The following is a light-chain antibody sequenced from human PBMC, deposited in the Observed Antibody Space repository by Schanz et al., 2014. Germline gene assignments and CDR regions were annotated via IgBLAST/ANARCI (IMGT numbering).Light chain of an antibody. CDR2: DVN. CDR1: SSDVGGYNY. CDR3: CSYAGSTNLR. Sequence: QSALTQPASVSGSPGQSITISCTGTSSDVGGYNYVSWYQQHPGKAPKLMIYDVNNRPSGVPDRFSGSKAGNTASLTVSGLQADDEADYYCCSYAGSTNLRFGGGTKVTVL. V-gene: IGLV2-8*01. J-gene: IGLJ3*02.